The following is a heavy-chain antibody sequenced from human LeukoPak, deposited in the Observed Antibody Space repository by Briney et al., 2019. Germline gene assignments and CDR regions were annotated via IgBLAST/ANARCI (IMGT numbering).Heavy chain of an antibody. CDR1: GFTFSNAW. CDR3: TTDLREYYYDSSGYHAFDI. CDR2: IKSKTDGGTT. D-gene: IGHD3-22*01. J-gene: IGHJ3*02. Sequence: GGSLRLSCAASGFTFSNAWMNWVRQAPGKGLEWVGRIKSKTDGGTTDYAAPVKGRFTISRDDSKNTLYLQMNSLKTEDTAVYYCTTDLREYYYDSSGYHAFDIWGQGTMVTVSS. V-gene: IGHV3-15*07.